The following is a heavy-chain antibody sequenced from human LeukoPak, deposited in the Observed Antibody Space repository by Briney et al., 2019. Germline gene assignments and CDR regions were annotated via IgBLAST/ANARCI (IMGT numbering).Heavy chain of an antibody. CDR1: GYTFTSYY. J-gene: IGHJ3*02. CDR3: ARSRGPHPYYDSSGYATQGAFDI. CDR2: INPSGSST. V-gene: IGHV1-46*01. D-gene: IGHD3-22*01. Sequence: ASVKVSCKASGYTFTSYYMHWVRQAPGQGLEWMGIINPSGSSTSYAQKFQGRVTMTRDTSTSTVYMELSSLRSEDTAAYYCARSRGPHPYYDSSGYATQGAFDIWGQGTMVTVSS.